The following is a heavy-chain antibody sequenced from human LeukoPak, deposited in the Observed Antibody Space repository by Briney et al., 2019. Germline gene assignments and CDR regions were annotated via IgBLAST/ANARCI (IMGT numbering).Heavy chain of an antibody. D-gene: IGHD5-24*01. V-gene: IGHV3-23*01. Sequence: QAGGSLRLSCAASGFTFSSYAMSWVRQAPGKGLEWVSAFSGSGGDTYYADSVKGRFTISRDNSKNTLYLQMNILRAEDTAVYYCAKSGYNRFDYWGQGTLVTVSS. CDR3: AKSGYNRFDY. CDR1: GFTFSSYA. J-gene: IGHJ4*02. CDR2: FSGSGGDT.